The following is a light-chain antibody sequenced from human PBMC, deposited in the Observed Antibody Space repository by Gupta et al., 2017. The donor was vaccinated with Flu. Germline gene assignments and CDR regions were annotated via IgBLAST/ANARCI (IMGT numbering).Light chain of an antibody. V-gene: IGKV1-5*03. CDR1: QSISNW. J-gene: IGKJ2*01. CDR3: QHKKSFPYT. Sequence: DIQMTQSPSTLSASAGDRVTITCRASQSISNWLAWYQQKPGKAPKILNYKASKVEKGVPSRLNGRGSGTEFTLAINSRRPDDFAAYNCQHKKSFPYTFGQGTKVEIK. CDR2: KAS.